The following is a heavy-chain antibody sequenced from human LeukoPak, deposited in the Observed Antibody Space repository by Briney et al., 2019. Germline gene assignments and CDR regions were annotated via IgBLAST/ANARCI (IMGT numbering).Heavy chain of an antibody. CDR3: ARHVLPPIVVASLRQSYMDV. J-gene: IGHJ6*04. CDR1: GFTFTTYW. V-gene: IGHV3-7*01. CDR2: IKQDGSEK. Sequence: GGSLRLSCAASGFTFTTYWMGWVRQAPGKGLEWVANIKQDGSEKYYVDSVKGRFTISRDNARSSLYLQMNSLSAEDTAVYYCARHVLPPIVVASLRQSYMDVWGKGTTVTISS. D-gene: IGHD3-22*01.